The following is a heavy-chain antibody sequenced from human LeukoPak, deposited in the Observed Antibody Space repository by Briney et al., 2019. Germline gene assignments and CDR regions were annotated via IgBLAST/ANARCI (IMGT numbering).Heavy chain of an antibody. Sequence: GGSLRLSCAASGFTFSTFGMNWVRQAPGKGLEWVSSITSSSNYIYYEDSVKGRFTVSRDNAKNSLYLQMNSLTAEDTAVYYCARGGSGYDGLNWFGPWGQGTLVTVSS. CDR1: GFTFSTFG. CDR2: ITSSSNYI. CDR3: ARGGSGYDGLNWFGP. V-gene: IGHV3-21*01. D-gene: IGHD5-12*01. J-gene: IGHJ5*02.